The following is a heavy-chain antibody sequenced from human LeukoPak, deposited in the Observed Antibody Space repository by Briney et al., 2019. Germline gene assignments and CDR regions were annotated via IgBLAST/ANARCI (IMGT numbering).Heavy chain of an antibody. J-gene: IGHJ4*02. Sequence: PSETLSLTCTVSGGSISSSSYYWGWIRQPPGKGLEWIGSIYYSGSTYYNPSLKSRVTISVDTSKNQFSLKLSSVTAADTAVYYCARLLWGLYCSGGSCYFDYWGQGTLVTVSS. CDR2: IYYSGST. D-gene: IGHD2-15*01. V-gene: IGHV4-39*01. CDR3: ARLLWGLYCSGGSCYFDY. CDR1: GGSISSSSYY.